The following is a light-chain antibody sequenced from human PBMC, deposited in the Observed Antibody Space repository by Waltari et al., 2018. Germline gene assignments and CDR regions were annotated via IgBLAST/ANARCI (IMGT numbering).Light chain of an antibody. J-gene: IGLJ2*01. V-gene: IGLV3-19*01. CDR3: NSRDSSGNPLVA. CDR1: SLRSYY. CDR2: GKN. Sequence: SSELTQDPAVSVALGQTVRITCKGDSLRSYYASWYQQKAGQAPVLVIYGKNNRPSGIPDRFSGSSSGNTASLTITRAQAEDEADYYCNSRDSSGNPLVAFGGGTKLTVL.